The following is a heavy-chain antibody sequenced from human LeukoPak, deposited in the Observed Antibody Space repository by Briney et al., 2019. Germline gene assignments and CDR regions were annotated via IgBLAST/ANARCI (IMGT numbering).Heavy chain of an antibody. CDR1: GFTFDDYA. D-gene: IGHD4-23*01. CDR3: ASAWIDYGGY. J-gene: IGHJ4*02. Sequence: GGSLRLSCAASGFTFDDYAMHWVRQAPGKGLEWVSGISWNSGSIGYADSVKGRFTISRDNAKNSLYLQMNSLRAEDTAVYYCASAWIDYGGYWGQGTLVTVSS. CDR2: ISWNSGSI. V-gene: IGHV3-9*01.